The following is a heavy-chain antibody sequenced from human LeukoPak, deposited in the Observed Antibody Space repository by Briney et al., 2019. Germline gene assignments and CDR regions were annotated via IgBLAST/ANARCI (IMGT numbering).Heavy chain of an antibody. J-gene: IGHJ4*02. CDR1: GFTFSSYG. Sequence: GGSLRLSCAASGFTFSSYGMHWVRQAPGKGLEWVAFIRYDGSNKYYADSVKGRFTISRDNSKNTLYLQMNSLRAEDTAVYYCARALSHNIVVVPAPLDYWGQGTLVTVSS. D-gene: IGHD2-2*01. CDR2: IRYDGSNK. CDR3: ARALSHNIVVVPAPLDY. V-gene: IGHV3-30*02.